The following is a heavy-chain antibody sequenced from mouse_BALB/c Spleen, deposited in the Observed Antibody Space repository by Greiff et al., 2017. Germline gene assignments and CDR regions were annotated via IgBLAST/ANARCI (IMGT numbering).Heavy chain of an antibody. V-gene: IGHV2-9*02. Sequence: VKLLESGPGLVAPSQSLSISCTASGFSLTSYGVHWVRQPPGKGLEWLGVIWAGGSTNYNSALMSRLSISKDNSKCQVFLKMISLQTDDTAMYYCARDYYGSRGFAYWGQGTLVTVSA. CDR3: ARDYYGSRGFAY. J-gene: IGHJ3*01. CDR2: IWAGGST. D-gene: IGHD1-1*01. CDR1: GFSLTSYG.